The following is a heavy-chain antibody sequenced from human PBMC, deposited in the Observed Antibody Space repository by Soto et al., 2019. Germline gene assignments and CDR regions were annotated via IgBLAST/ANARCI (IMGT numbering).Heavy chain of an antibody. CDR3: AKDLSSSWYEYYYYYMDV. D-gene: IGHD6-13*01. CDR1: GFTFDDYA. CDR2: ISWNSGSI. Sequence: GGSLRLSCAASGFTFDDYAMHWVRQAPGKGLEWVSGISWNSGSIGYADSVKGRFTISRDNAKNSLYLQMNSLRAEDTALYYCAKDLSSSWYEYYYYYMDVWGKGTTVTVSS. V-gene: IGHV3-9*01. J-gene: IGHJ6*03.